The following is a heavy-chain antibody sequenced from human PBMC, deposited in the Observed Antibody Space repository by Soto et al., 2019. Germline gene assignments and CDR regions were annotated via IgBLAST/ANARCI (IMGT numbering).Heavy chain of an antibody. Sequence: PGGSLRLSCAASGFTFSNAWMSWVRQAPGKGLEWAGRIKSKTDGGTTDYAAPVKGRFTISRDDSKNTLYLQMNSLKTEDTAVYYCTTDSMIVVVIEDAFDIWGQGTMVTVSS. V-gene: IGHV3-15*01. J-gene: IGHJ3*02. CDR2: IKSKTDGGTT. CDR1: GFTFSNAW. D-gene: IGHD3-22*01. CDR3: TTDSMIVVVIEDAFDI.